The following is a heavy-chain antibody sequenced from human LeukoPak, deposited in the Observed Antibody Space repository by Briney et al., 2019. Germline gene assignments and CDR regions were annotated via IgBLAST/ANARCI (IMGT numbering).Heavy chain of an antibody. CDR2: ISGSGGST. CDR3: AKALGPGYCSGGSCYFLDY. D-gene: IGHD2-15*01. J-gene: IGHJ4*02. Sequence: GGSLRLSCAASGFTFSSYAMSWVRQAPGKGLEWVSAISGSGGSTYYADSVKGRFTISRDNSKNTLYLQMNSLRAEDTAVYYCAKALGPGYCSGGSCYFLDYWGQGTLVTVSS. V-gene: IGHV3-23*01. CDR1: GFTFSSYA.